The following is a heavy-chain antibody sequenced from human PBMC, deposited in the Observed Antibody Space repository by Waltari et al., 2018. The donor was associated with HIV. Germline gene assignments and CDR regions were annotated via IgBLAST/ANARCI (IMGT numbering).Heavy chain of an antibody. J-gene: IGHJ4*02. CDR1: GSTFSSYD. Sequence: EVKLVESGGGLVQPGGSLRLSCAAPGSTFSSYDMHWVRQATGKGLEWVSDIGTAGDTYYPGSVKGRFTISRENAKNSLYLQMNSLRAGDTAVYYCARGRRAGYDYWGQGTLVTVSS. CDR3: ARGRRAGYDY. D-gene: IGHD5-12*01. CDR2: IGTAGDT. V-gene: IGHV3-13*04.